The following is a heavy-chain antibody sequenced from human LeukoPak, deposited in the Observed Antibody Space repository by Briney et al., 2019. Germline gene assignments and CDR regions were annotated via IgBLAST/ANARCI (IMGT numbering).Heavy chain of an antibody. J-gene: IGHJ2*01. CDR1: GFTFSSYE. D-gene: IGHD3-22*01. CDR3: ARDYYDSSGYYGYWYFDL. Sequence: PGGSLRLSCAASGFTFSSYEMNWVRQAPGKGLEWVSYISSSGSTIYYADSVKGRFTISRDNAKNSLYLQINSLRAEDTAVYYCARDYYDSSGYYGYWYFDLWGRGTLVTVSS. V-gene: IGHV3-48*03. CDR2: ISSSGSTI.